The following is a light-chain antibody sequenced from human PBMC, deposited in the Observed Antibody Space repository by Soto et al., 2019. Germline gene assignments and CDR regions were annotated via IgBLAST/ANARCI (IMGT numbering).Light chain of an antibody. Sequence: QSVLTQPASVSGSPGQSITISCSGTNSDIGAYDYVSWYQQHPGKHPKLIIYNVNNRPSGVSFRFSGSKSANTASLTISGLQTEDEADYYCLSHTTRRIYVFGTGTKVTV. CDR2: NVN. V-gene: IGLV2-14*03. CDR1: NSDIGAYDY. J-gene: IGLJ1*01. CDR3: LSHTTRRIYV.